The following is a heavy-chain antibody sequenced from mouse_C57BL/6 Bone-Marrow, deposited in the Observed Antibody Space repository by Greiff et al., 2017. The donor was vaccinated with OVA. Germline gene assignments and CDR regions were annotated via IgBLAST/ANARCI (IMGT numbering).Heavy chain of an antibody. CDR2: IYPRSGNT. D-gene: IGHD1-1*01. Sequence: QVQLQQSGAELARPGASVKLSCKASGYTFTSYGISWVKQRTGQGLEWIGEIYPRSGNTYYNEKFKGKATLTADKSSSTAYMELRSLTSEDSAVYFCAREKSSQYYFDYWGQGTTLTVSS. CDR1: GYTFTSYG. J-gene: IGHJ2*01. V-gene: IGHV1-81*01. CDR3: AREKSSQYYFDY.